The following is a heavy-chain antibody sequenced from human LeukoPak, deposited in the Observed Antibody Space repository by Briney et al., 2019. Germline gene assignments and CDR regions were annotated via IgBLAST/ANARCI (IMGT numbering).Heavy chain of an antibody. CDR2: ISSNGDGT. CDR1: GFTFSSYA. D-gene: IGHD6-19*01. CDR3: ATENSGSGSYYFDY. Sequence: GGSLRLSCAASGFTFSSYAMHWVRQAPGKGLEYVSAISSNGDGTYYANSVKGRFTISRDNSKNTLYLQMGSLRAEGMAVYYCATENSGSGSYYFDYWGQGTLVTVSS. J-gene: IGHJ4*02. V-gene: IGHV3-64*01.